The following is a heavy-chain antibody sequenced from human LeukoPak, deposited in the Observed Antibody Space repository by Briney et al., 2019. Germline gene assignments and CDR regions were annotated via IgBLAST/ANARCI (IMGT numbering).Heavy chain of an antibody. J-gene: IGHJ6*03. Sequence: GGSLRLSCAASGFTFSSYGMHWVRQAPGKGLEWVAFIRYDGSNKFYADSVKGRFTTSRDSSKNTLYLQMNSLRAEDTAVYYCAKGSPCSSTSCYYYMDVWGKGTTVTVSS. CDR1: GFTFSSYG. V-gene: IGHV3-30*02. D-gene: IGHD2-2*01. CDR2: IRYDGSNK. CDR3: AKGSPCSSTSCYYYMDV.